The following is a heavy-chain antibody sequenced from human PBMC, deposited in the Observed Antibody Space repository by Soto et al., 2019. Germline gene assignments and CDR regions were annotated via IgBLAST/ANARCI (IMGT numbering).Heavy chain of an antibody. D-gene: IGHD3-16*01. Sequence: QVQLVQSGAEVQKPGSSVNVSCKASGDTPSTYAISWVRQAPGQGLEWMGGIIPILGTPNYAQRFQGRITIPAETSTRTTYMGLNSVTTGDPAVFYCAVLGSDVESWGQGTLVIVSS. CDR1: GDTPSTYA. V-gene: IGHV1-69*14. CDR3: AVLGSDVES. J-gene: IGHJ4*02. CDR2: IIPILGTP.